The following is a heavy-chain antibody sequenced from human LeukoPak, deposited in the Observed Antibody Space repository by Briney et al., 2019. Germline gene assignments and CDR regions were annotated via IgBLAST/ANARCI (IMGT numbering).Heavy chain of an antibody. CDR1: GGSISGYY. V-gene: IGHV4-59*01. J-gene: IGHJ5*02. D-gene: IGHD6-13*01. CDR2: IYYIGNT. CDR3: AREPTQPSRWFDP. Sequence: PSETLSLTCTVSGGSISGYYWSWVRQPPGKGLEWIAYIYYIGNTNYNPSLKSRVTISVDTSKNQFSLKLTSVTAADTAVYYCAREPTQPSRWFDPWGQGTLVTVSS.